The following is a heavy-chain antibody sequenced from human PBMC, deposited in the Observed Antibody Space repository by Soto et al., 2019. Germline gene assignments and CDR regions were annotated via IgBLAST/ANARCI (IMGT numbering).Heavy chain of an antibody. V-gene: IGHV3-53*01. Sequence: PGGSLRLSCAAPGFAVSDKYMNWVRQAPGKGLEWVSVIYTSGTTYYADSAKGRFTISRDNFKNTLYLQMNSLRAEDTAMYYCARDGFGRYDGSGSEAFDIWGQGTMVTVSS. CDR3: ARDGFGRYDGSGSEAFDI. CDR1: GFAVSDKY. J-gene: IGHJ3*02. CDR2: IYTSGTT. D-gene: IGHD3-10*01.